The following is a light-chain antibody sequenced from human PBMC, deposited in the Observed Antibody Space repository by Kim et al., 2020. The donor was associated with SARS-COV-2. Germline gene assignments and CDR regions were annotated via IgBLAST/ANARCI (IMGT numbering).Light chain of an antibody. Sequence: EIVLTQSPATLSLSPGERATLSCRASQSVSSYLAWYQQKPGQAPRLLIYDASNRATGIPARFSGSGSGTDFTLTISSLEPEDFAVYYCQQRSNWPLGGGTKVEI. CDR1: QSVSSY. J-gene: IGKJ4*01. V-gene: IGKV3-11*01. CDR2: DAS. CDR3: QQRSNWP.